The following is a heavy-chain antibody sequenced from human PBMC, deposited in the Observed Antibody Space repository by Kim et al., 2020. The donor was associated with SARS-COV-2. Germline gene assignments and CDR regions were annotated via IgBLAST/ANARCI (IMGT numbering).Heavy chain of an antibody. D-gene: IGHD2-15*01. CDR1: GDDFANYW. CDR3: ARRICSRGSCRADP. V-gene: IGHV5-51*01. Sequence: GESLKISCKGSGDDFANYWIAWVRQMPGKGLEWMGIIYPGDSHTRHSPSFQGQVTISADKSVNTAYLQWSSLKASDTAIYYCARRICSRGSCRADPWGQGTLVTVSS. CDR2: IYPGDSHT. J-gene: IGHJ5*02.